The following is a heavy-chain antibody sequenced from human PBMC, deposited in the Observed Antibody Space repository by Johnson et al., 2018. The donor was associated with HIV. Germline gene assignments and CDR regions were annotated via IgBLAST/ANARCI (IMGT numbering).Heavy chain of an antibody. J-gene: IGHJ3*02. V-gene: IGHV3-30*02. CDR2: IRYDVSNK. D-gene: IGHD3-22*01. CDR1: GFTFSSYA. Sequence: QVQLVESGGGVVQPGGSLRLSCEASGFTFSSYAMHWVRQAPGKGLEWVAFIRYDVSNKYYADSVKGRFTISRDNAKNSLYLQMNSLRAEDTALYYCARDLKSYYDSSGYFDAFDIWGQGTRVTVSS. CDR3: ARDLKSYYDSSGYFDAFDI.